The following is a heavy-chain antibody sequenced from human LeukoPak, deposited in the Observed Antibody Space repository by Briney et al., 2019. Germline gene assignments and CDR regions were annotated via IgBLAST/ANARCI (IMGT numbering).Heavy chain of an antibody. V-gene: IGHV3-30*02. Sequence: SGGSLRLSCAASGFTFSNYDMHWVRQSPGKGLEWLSLIWSDGKIEQYAASVEGRITISRDNSKNTVYLQMNSLRGEDTAVYYCAKGPGTATRGFHMDVWGKGTRVTVSS. CDR2: IWSDGKIE. CDR1: GFTFSNYD. J-gene: IGHJ6*03. D-gene: IGHD6-13*01. CDR3: AKGPGTATRGFHMDV.